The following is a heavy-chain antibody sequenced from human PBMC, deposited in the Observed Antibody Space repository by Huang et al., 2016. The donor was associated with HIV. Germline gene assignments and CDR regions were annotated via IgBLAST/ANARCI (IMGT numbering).Heavy chain of an antibody. J-gene: IGHJ4*02. V-gene: IGHV6-1*01. CDR3: TRGVRDFDS. CDR2: TYYRSKWYT. Sequence: QVQLQQSGPGLVKPSQTLSLTCAISGDSVSSDSGARNWIRQSPSRGLEWLGRTYYRSKWYTNYAISVRSRITIKSDTSKNQFSLHLNSVTPEDTGVYYCTRGVRDFDSWGQGTLVTVSS. D-gene: IGHD3-3*01. CDR1: GDSVSSDSGA.